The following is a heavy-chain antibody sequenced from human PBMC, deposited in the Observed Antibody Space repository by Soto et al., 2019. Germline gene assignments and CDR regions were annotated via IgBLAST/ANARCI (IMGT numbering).Heavy chain of an antibody. D-gene: IGHD6-13*01. CDR1: GFTFSSYA. CDR2: ISYDGSNK. Sequence: PGGSLRLSCAASGFTFSSYAMHWVRQAPGKGLEWVAVISYDGSNKYYADSVKGRFTISRDNSKNTLYLQIHTLRAEDTAVYYCAKVSSSWYAGFFDLWGQGTLVTVSS. J-gene: IGHJ4*02. CDR3: AKVSSSWYAGFFDL. V-gene: IGHV3-30-3*01.